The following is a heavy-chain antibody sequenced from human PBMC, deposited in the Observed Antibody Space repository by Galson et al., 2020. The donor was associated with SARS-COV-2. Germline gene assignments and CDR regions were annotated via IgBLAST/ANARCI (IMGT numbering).Heavy chain of an antibody. D-gene: IGHD3-3*01. CDR3: TTPAACYDLWGCGY. CDR1: GFSFTNAW. J-gene: IGHJ4*02. V-gene: IGHV3-15*01. Sequence: GGSLRLTCAASGFSFTNAWMSWVRQAPGKGLEWVGRIKSKTDGGTTDYAAPVKGRFTISRDDSKNTLYLQMNSPKTEDTAVYYCTTPAACYDLWGCGYWGQGTLVTVSS. CDR2: IKSKTDGGTT.